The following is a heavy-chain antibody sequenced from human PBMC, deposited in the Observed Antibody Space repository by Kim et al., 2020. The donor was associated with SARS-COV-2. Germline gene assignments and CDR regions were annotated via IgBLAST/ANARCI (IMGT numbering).Heavy chain of an antibody. V-gene: IGHV3-43*01. Sequence: GGSLRLSCAASGFTFDDYTMHWVRQAPGKGLEWVSLISWDGGSTYYADSVKGRFTISRDNSKNSLYLQMNSLRTEDTALYYCAKDIGSRNYFDYWGQGTPVTVSS. CDR2: ISWDGGST. CDR3: AKDIGSRNYFDY. J-gene: IGHJ4*02. D-gene: IGHD2-15*01. CDR1: GFTFDDYT.